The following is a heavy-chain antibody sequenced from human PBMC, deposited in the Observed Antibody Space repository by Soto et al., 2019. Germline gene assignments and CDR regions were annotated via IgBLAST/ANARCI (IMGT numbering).Heavy chain of an antibody. V-gene: IGHV3-15*01. J-gene: IGHJ6*02. CDR3: TTDSIAAAGYYYYGMDV. CDR1: GFTFSNAW. CDR2: IKSKNDGGTT. Sequence: GGPLRLSCAASGFTFSNAWRSWVRQAPGKGLEWVGRIKSKNDGGTTDYAAPVKGRFTLSRDDSKNTLYRQMNSLKTEDTAVYYCTTDSIAAAGYYYYGMDVWGQGTTVTVS. D-gene: IGHD6-13*01.